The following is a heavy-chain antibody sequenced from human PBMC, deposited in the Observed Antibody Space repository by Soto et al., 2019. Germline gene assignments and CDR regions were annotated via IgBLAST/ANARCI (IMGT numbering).Heavy chain of an antibody. J-gene: IGHJ5*02. D-gene: IGHD3-10*01. CDR2: IYYSGST. V-gene: IGHV4-59*01. CDR3: ARDSRRRFGPQRGFDP. CDR1: GGSISSYY. Sequence: QVQLQESGPGLVKPSETLSLTCTVSGGSISSYYWSWIRQPPGKGLEWIGYIYYSGSTNYNPSLKSRVTISVDTSKNQFSLKLSSVTAADTAVYYCARDSRRRFGPQRGFDPWGQGTLVTVSS.